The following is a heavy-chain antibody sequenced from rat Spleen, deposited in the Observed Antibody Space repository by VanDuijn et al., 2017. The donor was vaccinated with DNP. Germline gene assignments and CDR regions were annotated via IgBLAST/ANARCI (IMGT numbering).Heavy chain of an antibody. D-gene: IGHD1-11*01. J-gene: IGHJ2*01. CDR1: GYSITSNY. CDR2: ISNSGST. CDR3: ARLEFGGYTYYFDY. V-gene: IGHV3-1*01. Sequence: EVQLQESGPGLVKPSQSLSLTCSVTGYSITSNYWVWIRKFPGNKMEWIGHISNSGSTTYNPSLKSRISITRDTSKNQFFLQLNSVTTDDTATYYCARLEFGGYTYYFDYWGQGVMVTVSS.